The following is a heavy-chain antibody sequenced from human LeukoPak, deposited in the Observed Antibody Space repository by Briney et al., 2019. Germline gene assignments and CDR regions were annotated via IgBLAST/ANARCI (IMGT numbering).Heavy chain of an antibody. D-gene: IGHD3-22*01. CDR1: GFTFSSYT. CDR2: IKSKSYGGTA. Sequence: GGSLRLSCAASGFTFSSYTMTWVRQAPGKGLEWIGRIKSKSYGGTADYAAPVQGRFTISRDDSKNTLYLQMNSLKIEDTAVYYCTEYYYDSSGYPTPGYWGQGTLVTVSS. V-gene: IGHV3-15*01. CDR3: TEYYYDSSGYPTPGY. J-gene: IGHJ4*02.